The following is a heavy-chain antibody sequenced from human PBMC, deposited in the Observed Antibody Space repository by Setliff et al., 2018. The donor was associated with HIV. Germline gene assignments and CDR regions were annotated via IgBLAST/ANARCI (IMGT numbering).Heavy chain of an antibody. D-gene: IGHD4-4*01. V-gene: IGHV3-30*01. J-gene: IGHJ6*03. CDR1: GFTFSNFA. CDR3: ARDHSNPVFYYYYYMDV. Sequence: PGGSLRLSCVASGFTFSNFAMHWVRQAPGKGLEWVSVISYDASRTSYADSVKGRFTISRDNSKNTLFLQLNTLRPEDTAVYYCARDHSNPVFYYYYYMDVWGKGTTVTVSS. CDR2: ISYDASRT.